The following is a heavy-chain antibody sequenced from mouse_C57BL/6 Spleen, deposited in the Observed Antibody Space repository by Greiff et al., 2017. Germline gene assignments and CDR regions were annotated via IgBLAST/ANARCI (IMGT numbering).Heavy chain of an antibody. D-gene: IGHD1-1*01. Sequence: QVQLQQPGAELVMPGASVKLSCKASGYTFTSYWMHWVKQRPGQGLEWIGEIDPSDSYTNYNQKFKGESTLTVDKSSSTAYMQLSSLTSEDSAVYYCARSYYGSSYEFAYWGQGTLVTVS. J-gene: IGHJ3*01. CDR3: ARSYYGSSYEFAY. V-gene: IGHV1-69*01. CDR1: GYTFTSYW. CDR2: IDPSDSYT.